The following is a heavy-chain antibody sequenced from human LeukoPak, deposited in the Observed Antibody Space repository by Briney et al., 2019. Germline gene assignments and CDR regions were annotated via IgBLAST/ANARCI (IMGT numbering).Heavy chain of an antibody. V-gene: IGHV1-46*01. Sequence: ASVKVSCKASGYTFTSYYMHWVRQAPGQGLEWMGIINPSGGSTSYAQKFQGRVTMTRDTSTSTVYMELSSLRSEDTAVYYCATPKGEYSSSLGYFDYWGQGTLVTVSS. CDR2: INPSGGST. CDR1: GYTFTSYY. CDR3: ATPKGEYSSSLGYFDY. J-gene: IGHJ4*02. D-gene: IGHD6-13*01.